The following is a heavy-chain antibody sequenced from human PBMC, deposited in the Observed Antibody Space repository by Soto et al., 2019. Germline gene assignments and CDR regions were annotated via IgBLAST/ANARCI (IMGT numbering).Heavy chain of an antibody. CDR3: ASRYDSSDY. CDR1: GGTFSSYT. CDR2: IIPILGIA. Sequence: QVQLVQSGAEVKKPGSSVKVSCKASGGTFSSYTISWVRQAPGQGLEWMGRIIPILGIANDAQKFQGRVTITADKSTSTAYMELSSLRSQDTAVYYCASRYDSSDYWGQGTLGTVSS. D-gene: IGHD3-22*01. J-gene: IGHJ4*02. V-gene: IGHV1-69*02.